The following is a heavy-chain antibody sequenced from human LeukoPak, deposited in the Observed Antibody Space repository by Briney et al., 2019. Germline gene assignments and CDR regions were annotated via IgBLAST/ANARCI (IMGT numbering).Heavy chain of an antibody. D-gene: IGHD7-27*01. V-gene: IGHV4-34*01. CDR3: ARGLTELGTAYYYYMDV. CDR1: GGSFSGYS. CDR2: IIHSGST. J-gene: IGHJ6*03. Sequence: SETLSLTCAVYGGSFSGYSWSWIRQSPGKGLEWIADIIHSGSTNYNSSLKSRVTISLDTSKNQFSLNLTSVTAADTAVYYCARGLTELGTAYYYYMDVWAKGTTVIVSS.